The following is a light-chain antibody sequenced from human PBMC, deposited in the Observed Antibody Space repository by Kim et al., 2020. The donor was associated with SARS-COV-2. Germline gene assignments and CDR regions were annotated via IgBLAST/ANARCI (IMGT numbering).Light chain of an antibody. CDR2: GKN. J-gene: IGLJ3*02. V-gene: IGLV3-19*01. CDR1: SLRSYY. Sequence: SSELTQDPAVSVALGQTVRITCQGDSLRSYYASWYQQKPGQAPVLVIYGKNNRPSGIPDRFSGSSSGNTAPLTITGAQAEDDADYYCNSRASSGNHLVFG. CDR3: NSRASSGNHLV.